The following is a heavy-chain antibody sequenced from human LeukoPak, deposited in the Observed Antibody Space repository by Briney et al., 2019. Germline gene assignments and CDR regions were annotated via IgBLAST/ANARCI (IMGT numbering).Heavy chain of an antibody. CDR1: GGTFSSYA. CDR3: ASSEQLVRITDYYYYMDV. J-gene: IGHJ6*03. CDR2: IIPIFGTA. Sequence: VASVKVSCKASGGTFSSYAISWVRQAPGQGLEWMGGIIPIFGTANYAQKFQGRVTITTDESTSTAYMELSSPGSEDTAVYYCASSEQLVRITDYYYYMDVWGKGTTVTVSS. V-gene: IGHV1-69*05. D-gene: IGHD6-6*01.